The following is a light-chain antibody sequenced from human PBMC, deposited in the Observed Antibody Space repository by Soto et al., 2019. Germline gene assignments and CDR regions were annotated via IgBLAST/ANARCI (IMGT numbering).Light chain of an antibody. Sequence: QSVLTQPPSASGSPGQSVAISCTGTSSDVGGYNYVSWYQQHPGKAPKLMIYEVNKRPSGVPDRFSGSKSGNTASLTVSGLQAENEADYYCSSYAASSNVFGPGTKVTV. CDR2: EVN. V-gene: IGLV2-8*01. CDR3: SSYAASSNV. CDR1: SSDVGGYNY. J-gene: IGLJ1*01.